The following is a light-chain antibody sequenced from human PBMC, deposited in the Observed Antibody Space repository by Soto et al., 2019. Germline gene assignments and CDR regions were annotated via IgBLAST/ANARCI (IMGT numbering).Light chain of an antibody. CDR1: SSNIGGNS. V-gene: IGLV1-51*01. Sequence: QSALTQPPSVSAAPGQKVTISCSGSSSNIGGNSVSWYQQLPGTAPKLLIYDDNKRPSGIPXRVSGSKSGTSATLGITGFQTGDEADYYCGSWDSSLSAYVFGTGNKVTVL. CDR3: GSWDSSLSAYV. CDR2: DDN. J-gene: IGLJ1*01.